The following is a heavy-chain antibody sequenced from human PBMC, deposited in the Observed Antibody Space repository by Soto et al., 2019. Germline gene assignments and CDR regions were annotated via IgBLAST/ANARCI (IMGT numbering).Heavy chain of an antibody. CDR1: GGSVSSGGYY. CDR2: IYYSGST. Sequence: PSGTLSLTCTVSGGSVSSGGYYWSWIRQHPGKGLEWIGYIYYSGSTYYNPSLKSRVTISVDTSKNQFSLKLSSVTAADTAVYYCARDAGESGFTGYYYMEVWGKGTTVTVSS. V-gene: IGHV4-31*03. J-gene: IGHJ6*03. CDR3: ARDAGESGFTGYYYMEV. D-gene: IGHD3-16*01.